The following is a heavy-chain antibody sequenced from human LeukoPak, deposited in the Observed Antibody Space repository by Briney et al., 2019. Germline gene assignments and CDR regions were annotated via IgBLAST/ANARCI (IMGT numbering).Heavy chain of an antibody. J-gene: IGHJ6*02. CDR3: ARHVSYYDSSGYYSYYYYYGVDV. Sequence: GESLKISCKGSGYSFTSYWIGWVRQMPGKGLEWMGIIYPGDSDTRYSPSFQGQVTISADKSISTAYLQWSSLKASDTAMYYCARHVSYYDSSGYYSYYYYYGVDVWGQGTTVTVSS. V-gene: IGHV5-51*01. CDR1: GYSFTSYW. CDR2: IYPGDSDT. D-gene: IGHD3-22*01.